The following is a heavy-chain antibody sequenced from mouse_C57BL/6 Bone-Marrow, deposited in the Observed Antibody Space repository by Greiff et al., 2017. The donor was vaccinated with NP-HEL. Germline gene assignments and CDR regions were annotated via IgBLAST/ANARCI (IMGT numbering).Heavy chain of an antibody. V-gene: IGHV6-3*01. CDR1: GFTFSNYW. CDR2: IRLKSDNYAT. D-gene: IGHD4-1*01. Sequence: VKLVESGGGLVQPGGSMKLSCVASGFTFSNYWMNWVRQSPETGLEWVAQIRLKSDNYATHYAESVKGRFTISRDDSKSSVYLQMNNLRAEDTGIYYCTDQTGTDDWGQGTTLTVAS. CDR3: TDQTGTDD. J-gene: IGHJ2*01.